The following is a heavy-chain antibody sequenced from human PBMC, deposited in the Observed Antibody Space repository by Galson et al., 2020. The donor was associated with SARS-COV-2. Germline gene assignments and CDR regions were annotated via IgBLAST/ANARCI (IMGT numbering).Heavy chain of an antibody. J-gene: IGHJ6*03. V-gene: IGHV1-18*01. Sequence: ASVKVSCKASGYTFTSYGISWVRQALGQGLEWMGWISAYNGNTNYAQKLQGRVTMTTDTSTSTAYMELRSLRSDDTAVYYCARWFGVVIIPHYYYYMDVWGKGTTVTVSS. CDR3: ARWFGVVIIPHYYYYMDV. CDR2: ISAYNGNT. CDR1: GYTFTSYG. D-gene: IGHD3-3*01.